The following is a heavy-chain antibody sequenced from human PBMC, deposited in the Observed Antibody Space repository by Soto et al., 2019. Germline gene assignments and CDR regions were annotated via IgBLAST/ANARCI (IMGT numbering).Heavy chain of an antibody. CDR2: ISGSSSST. D-gene: IGHD3-3*01. J-gene: IGHJ6*02. CDR1: GFTFITYG. Sequence: PGGSLRLSCAASGFTFITYGMNWVRQAPGKGLEWVSYISGSSSSTYYADSVKGRFTISRDNSKNTLYLQMNSLRAEDTAVYYCAKDPGTWSGYYTSYYYYGMDVWGQGTTVTVSS. V-gene: IGHV3-23*01. CDR3: AKDPGTWSGYYTSYYYYGMDV.